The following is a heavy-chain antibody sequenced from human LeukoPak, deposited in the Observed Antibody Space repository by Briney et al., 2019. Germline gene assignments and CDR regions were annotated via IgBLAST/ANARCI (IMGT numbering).Heavy chain of an antibody. V-gene: IGHV3-23*01. J-gene: IGHJ4*02. CDR2: INNDGDST. D-gene: IGHD5-12*01. Sequence: GGSLRLSCAASGFSFNSYAMSWVRQAPGKGLEWVSAINNDGDSTYSADSVKGRFTVSRDNAKNSLYLQMNSLRAEDTAVYYCAREGYDSPDYWGQGTLVTVSS. CDR3: AREGYDSPDY. CDR1: GFSFNSYA.